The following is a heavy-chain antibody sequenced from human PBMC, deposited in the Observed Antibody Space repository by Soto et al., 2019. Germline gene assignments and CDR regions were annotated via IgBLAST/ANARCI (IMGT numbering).Heavy chain of an antibody. CDR3: ARGSAGQLVGKGYYYYYMDV. CDR2: IYYSGST. CDR1: GGSISSGGYY. V-gene: IGHV4-31*03. D-gene: IGHD6-6*01. J-gene: IGHJ6*03. Sequence: QVQLQESGPGLVKPSQTLSLTCTVSGGSISSGGYYWSWIRQHPGKGLEWIGYIYYSGSTYYNPSIKSRVTISVDTSKNQFSLKLSSVTAADTAVYYCARGSAGQLVGKGYYYYYMDVWGKGTTVTVSS.